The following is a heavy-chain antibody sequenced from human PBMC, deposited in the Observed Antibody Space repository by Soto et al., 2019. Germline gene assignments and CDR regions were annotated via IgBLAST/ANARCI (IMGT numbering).Heavy chain of an antibody. J-gene: IGHJ6*02. CDR3: VRDGYPAWVYGVDV. D-gene: IGHD1-1*01. Sequence: PXVSLRLSCAASGFTFSTYCMHWVRQAPGKGLVWVSRLNSDGSTTNYADSVKGRFTISRDNARNTLYLQMNSLRAEDTAVYYCVRDGYPAWVYGVDVWGQGTTVTVSS. CDR1: GFTFSTYC. CDR2: LNSDGSTT. V-gene: IGHV3-74*01.